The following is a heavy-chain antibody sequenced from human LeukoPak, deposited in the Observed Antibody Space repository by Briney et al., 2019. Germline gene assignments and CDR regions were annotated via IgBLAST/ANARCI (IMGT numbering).Heavy chain of an antibody. J-gene: IGHJ4*02. CDR3: ARRTRKYSSGWLPDY. D-gene: IGHD6-19*01. CDR1: GYTFTGYY. V-gene: IGHV1-2*02. Sequence: ASVKVSCKASGYTFTGYYMHWVRQAPGQGLEWMGWINPHSGGTNYALKFQGRVTMTRDTSISTAYMELSRLRSDDTAVYYCARRTRKYSSGWLPDYWGQGTLVTVSS. CDR2: INPHSGGT.